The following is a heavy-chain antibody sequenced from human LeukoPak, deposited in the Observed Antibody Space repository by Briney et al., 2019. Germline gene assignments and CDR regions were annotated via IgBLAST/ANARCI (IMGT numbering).Heavy chain of an antibody. V-gene: IGHV4-59*08. D-gene: IGHD5-24*01. CDR2: IYYSGST. Sequence: SDTLSLTCTVSGGSMSSYYWSWIRQPPGKGLEWIGYIYYSGSTKYNPSLKSRVNISVDTSKNQFSLKLSSVTAADTAVYYCARGARAGYNLEPFDYWGQGTLVTVSS. CDR1: GGSMSSYY. CDR3: ARGARAGYNLEPFDY. J-gene: IGHJ4*02.